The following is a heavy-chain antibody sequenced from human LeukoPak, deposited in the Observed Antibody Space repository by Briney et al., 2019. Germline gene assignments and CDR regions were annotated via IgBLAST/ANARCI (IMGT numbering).Heavy chain of an antibody. CDR3: ARDGDRDITYPDAFDI. CDR2: ISSSSHTI. CDR1: GFTVSNYS. V-gene: IGHV3-48*02. Sequence: GRSLRLACSASGFTVSNYSTNWVRQAPRGGPECVSYISSSSHTIYYAASVKGRFTISRDNARNSLYLQMNSLSDEYTAVYYCARDGDRDITYPDAFDIWGQGTMVTVSS. D-gene: IGHD2-15*01. J-gene: IGHJ3*02.